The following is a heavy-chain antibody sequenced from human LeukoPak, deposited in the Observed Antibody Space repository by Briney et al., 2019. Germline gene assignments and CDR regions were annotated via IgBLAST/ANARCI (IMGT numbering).Heavy chain of an antibody. CDR3: ARDPETNGYSDGSFDY. Sequence: GWSLTLSWASAGFTFSNFRIHWVRQPPGKGLEWLSFIRGDGSNKHYGDSVKGRLTICRDNSKNTLFLQMNSLRAEDKAVYYCARDPETNGYSDGSFDYWGQVTLVNVS. CDR2: IRGDGSNK. V-gene: IGHV3-30*02. J-gene: IGHJ4*02. D-gene: IGHD2-8*01. CDR1: GFTFSNFR.